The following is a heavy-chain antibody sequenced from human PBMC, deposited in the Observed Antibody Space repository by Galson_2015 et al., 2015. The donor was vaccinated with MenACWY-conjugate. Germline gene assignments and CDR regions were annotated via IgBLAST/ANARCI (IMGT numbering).Heavy chain of an antibody. V-gene: IGHV1-46*01. J-gene: IGHJ6*03. D-gene: IGHD3-10*01. CDR2: INPSGGRT. CDR3: ARAGDGSGSSYTYNFYMDV. Sequence: SVKVSCKASGYTFTAHYIQWVRQVPGQGLEWMGIINPSGGRTSSAQNFQGRVTMTRDTSTSTVSMELTGLTTQDTAVYYCARAGDGSGSSYTYNFYMDVWGIETTVTVSS. CDR1: GYTFTAHY.